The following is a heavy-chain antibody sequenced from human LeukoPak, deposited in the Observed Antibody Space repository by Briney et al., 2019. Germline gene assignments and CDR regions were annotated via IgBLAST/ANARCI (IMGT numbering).Heavy chain of an antibody. CDR1: GYTFTDYF. CDR3: ARDGFQGMILYVVYCMDV. V-gene: IGHV1-2*06. D-gene: IGHD2-21*01. Sequence: GASVKVSCKASGYTFTDYFIQWVLQAPGQGPEWMGRINPNTGGTNYAQKFQGRVTFTIDTSTNTAYMELSRLRPDDTAVYYCARDGFQGMILYVVYCMDVWGKGTTVTVSS. CDR2: INPNTGGT. J-gene: IGHJ6*03.